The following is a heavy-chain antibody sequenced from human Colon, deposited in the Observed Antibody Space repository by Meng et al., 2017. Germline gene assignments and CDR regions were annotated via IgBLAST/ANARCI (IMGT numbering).Heavy chain of an antibody. J-gene: IGHJ4*02. CDR2: IYYSGST. V-gene: IGHV4-61*01. D-gene: IGHD2-2*01. CDR1: GGSVSSGSYY. CDR3: AREDIVVVPAAFDY. Sequence: SETLSLTCTVSGGSVSSGSYYWSWIRQPPGKGLEWMGYIYYSGSTNYNPSLKSRVTISVDTSKNQFSLKLSSVTAADTAVYYCAREDIVVVPAAFDYWGQGTLVTVSS.